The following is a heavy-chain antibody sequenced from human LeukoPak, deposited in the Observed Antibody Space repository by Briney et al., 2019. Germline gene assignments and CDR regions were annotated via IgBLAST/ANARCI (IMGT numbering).Heavy chain of an antibody. D-gene: IGHD4-17*01. CDR1: GFTFSSYV. V-gene: IGHV3-23*01. J-gene: IGHJ4*02. CDR2: ISGSGGST. Sequence: GGSLRLSCAASGFTFSSYVMSWVRQAPGKGLEWVSAISGSGGSTYYADSVKGRFTISRDNSKNTLYLQMNSLRAEDTAVYYCAKANYGDYVGGSGSYPAYYFDYWGQGTLVTVSS. CDR3: AKANYGDYVGGSGSYPAYYFDY.